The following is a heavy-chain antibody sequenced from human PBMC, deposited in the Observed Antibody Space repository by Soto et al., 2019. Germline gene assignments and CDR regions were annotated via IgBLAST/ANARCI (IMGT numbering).Heavy chain of an antibody. Sequence: QVPLVQSGAEVKKPGASVKVSCKASGYTFTSYGISWVRQAPGQGLEWMGWISAYNGNTNYAQKLQGRVTMTTDTSTSTAYMELRSLRSDDTAVYYCARDPAGDYVWGSYPPDYWGQGTLVTVSS. J-gene: IGHJ4*02. CDR2: ISAYNGNT. CDR3: ARDPAGDYVWGSYPPDY. V-gene: IGHV1-18*01. CDR1: GYTFTSYG. D-gene: IGHD3-16*01.